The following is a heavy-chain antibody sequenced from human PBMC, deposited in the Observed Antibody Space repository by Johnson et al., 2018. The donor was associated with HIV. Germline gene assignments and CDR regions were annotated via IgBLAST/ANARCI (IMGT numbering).Heavy chain of an antibody. CDR2: IKSKTDGGTT. V-gene: IGHV3-15*01. CDR1: GFTFSNAW. J-gene: IGHJ3*02. Sequence: EVQLVESGGGLVKPGGSLRLSCAASGFTFSNAWMSWVRQAPGKGLEWVGRIKSKTDGGTTDYAAPVKGRFTIPRDDSKNTLYLQMNSLRAEDTAVYYCARSSVDYGGNPQRAFDIWGQGTMVTVSS. CDR3: ARSSVDYGGNPQRAFDI. D-gene: IGHD4-23*01.